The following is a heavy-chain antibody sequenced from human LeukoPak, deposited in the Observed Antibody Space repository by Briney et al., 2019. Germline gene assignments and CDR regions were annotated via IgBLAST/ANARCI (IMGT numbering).Heavy chain of an antibody. J-gene: IGHJ4*02. D-gene: IGHD6-13*01. CDR1: GFTFSSYA. CDR2: ISYDGSNK. CDR3: ARRPSKASGIAAAVSDY. V-gene: IGHV3-30-3*01. Sequence: GGSLRLPCAASGFTFSSYAMHWVRQAPGKGLEWVAVISYDGSNKYYADSVKGRFTISRDNSKNTLYLQMNSLRAEDTAVYYCARRPSKASGIAAAVSDYWGQGTLVTVSS.